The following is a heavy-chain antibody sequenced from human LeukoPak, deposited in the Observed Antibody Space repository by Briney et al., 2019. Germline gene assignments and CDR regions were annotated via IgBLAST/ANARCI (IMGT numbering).Heavy chain of an antibody. V-gene: IGHV3-30*18. Sequence: GRSLRLSCAASGFTFSSYGMHWVRQAPGKGLEWVAVISYDGSNKYYADSVKGRFTISRDNSKNTLYLQMNSLRAEDTAVYYCAKPHEGYWGQGTLVTVSS. J-gene: IGHJ4*02. CDR2: ISYDGSNK. CDR1: GFTFSSYG. CDR3: AKPHEGY.